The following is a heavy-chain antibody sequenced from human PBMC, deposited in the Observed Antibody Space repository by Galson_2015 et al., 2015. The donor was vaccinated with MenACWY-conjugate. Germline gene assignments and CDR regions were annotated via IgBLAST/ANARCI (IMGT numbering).Heavy chain of an antibody. V-gene: IGHV3-7*01. CDR1: GFTFSSYW. D-gene: IGHD2-2*01. Sequence: SLRLSCAASGFTFSSYWMSWVRQAPGKGLEWVANINDEGGGEKYYVDSVKGRFSISRDNAKNSLYLQMSSLRAEDTAVYFCAGESAAATNGNSFDIWGLGTMLTVSS. CDR3: AGESAAATNGNSFDI. CDR2: INDEGGGEK. J-gene: IGHJ3*02.